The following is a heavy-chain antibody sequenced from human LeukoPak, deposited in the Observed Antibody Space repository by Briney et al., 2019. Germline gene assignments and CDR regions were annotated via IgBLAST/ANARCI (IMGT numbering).Heavy chain of an antibody. CDR1: GFTFSSYS. CDR3: ASSRWAGYSSSWYPNYFDY. D-gene: IGHD6-13*01. J-gene: IGHJ4*02. Sequence: GGSLRLSCAASGFTFSSYSMNWVRQAPGKGLEWVSSISSSSSYIYYADSVKGRFAISRDNAKNSLYLQMNSLRAEDTAVYYCASSRWAGYSSSWYPNYFDYWGQGTLVTVSS. CDR2: ISSSSSYI. V-gene: IGHV3-21*01.